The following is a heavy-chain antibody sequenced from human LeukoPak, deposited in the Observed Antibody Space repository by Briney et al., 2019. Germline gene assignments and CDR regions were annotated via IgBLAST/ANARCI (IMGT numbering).Heavy chain of an antibody. D-gene: IGHD3-10*01. V-gene: IGHV3-21*01. J-gene: IGHJ4*02. CDR1: GFTFSSYS. CDR2: ISSSSYI. CDR3: ARDRPPLWFGELYDY. Sequence: PGGSLRLSCAASGFTFSSYSMNWVRQAPGKGLEWVSSISSSSYIYYADSVKGRFTISRDNAKNSLYLQMNSLRAEDTAVYYCARDRPPLWFGELYDYWGQGTPVTVSS.